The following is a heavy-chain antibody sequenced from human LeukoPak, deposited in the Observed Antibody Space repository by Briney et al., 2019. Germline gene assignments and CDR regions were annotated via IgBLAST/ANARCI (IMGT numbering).Heavy chain of an antibody. Sequence: GGSLRLSCAASGFTFSSYAMSWVRQAPGKGLEWVSAISGSGGSTYYADSVKGRFTISRDNSENTLYLQMNSLRAEDTAVYYCAKLVWAYGDNFDYRGQGTLVTVSS. CDR3: AKLVWAYGDNFDY. D-gene: IGHD4-17*01. J-gene: IGHJ4*02. V-gene: IGHV3-23*01. CDR1: GFTFSSYA. CDR2: ISGSGGST.